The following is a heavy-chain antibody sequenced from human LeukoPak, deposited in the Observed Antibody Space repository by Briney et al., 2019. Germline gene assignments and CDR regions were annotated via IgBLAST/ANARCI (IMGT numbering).Heavy chain of an antibody. Sequence: SETLSLTCTVSGGSIRSSSYNWGWIRQPPVKGLEWIGSIYYSGSTYYNPSLKSRVTISVDTSKNQFSLKLSSVTAADTAVYYCARHHYYDSRGAFDIWGQGTMVTVSS. CDR3: ARHHYYDSRGAFDI. CDR2: IYYSGST. D-gene: IGHD3-22*01. V-gene: IGHV4-39*01. CDR1: GGSIRSSSYN. J-gene: IGHJ3*02.